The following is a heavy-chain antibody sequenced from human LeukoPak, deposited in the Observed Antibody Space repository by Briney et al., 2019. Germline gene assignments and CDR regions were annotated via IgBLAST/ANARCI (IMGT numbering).Heavy chain of an antibody. Sequence: GGSLRLSCAASGFTLSSYEMNWVRQAPGKGLEWVSYISSSGSTIYYADSVKGRFTISRDNAKNSLCLQMNSLRAEDTAVYYCARKGATDYDLLTGYPPGPYYFDYWGQGTLVTVSS. CDR2: ISSSGSTI. J-gene: IGHJ4*02. CDR1: GFTLSSYE. V-gene: IGHV3-48*03. D-gene: IGHD3-9*01. CDR3: ARKGATDYDLLTGYPPGPYYFDY.